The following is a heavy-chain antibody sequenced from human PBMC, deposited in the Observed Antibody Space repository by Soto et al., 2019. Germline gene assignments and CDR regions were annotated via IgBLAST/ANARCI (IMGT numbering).Heavy chain of an antibody. D-gene: IGHD2-15*01. CDR3: AREVGYCSGGSCYLGPHFDY. CDR2: ISSNGGST. Sequence: EVQLVESGGGLVQPGGSLRLSCAASGFTFSSYAMHWVRQAPGKGLEYVSAISSNGGSTYYANSVKGRFTISRDNSKNPLYLQMGSLRAEDMAVYYCAREVGYCSGGSCYLGPHFDYWGQGTLVTVSS. J-gene: IGHJ4*02. V-gene: IGHV3-64*01. CDR1: GFTFSSYA.